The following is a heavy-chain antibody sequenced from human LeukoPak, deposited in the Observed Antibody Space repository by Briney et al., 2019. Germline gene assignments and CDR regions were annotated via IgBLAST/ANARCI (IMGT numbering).Heavy chain of an antibody. Sequence: GGSLRLSCAASGFTFSTYAMHWVRQAPGKGLEWVAVISYDGSNKYYADSVKGRFTISRDNSKNTLYLQMNSLRAEDTAVYYCASHPGGSSGSHFQHWGQGTLVTVSS. CDR3: ASHPGGSSGSHFQH. D-gene: IGHD6-19*01. J-gene: IGHJ1*01. CDR1: GFTFSTYA. CDR2: ISYDGSNK. V-gene: IGHV3-30*03.